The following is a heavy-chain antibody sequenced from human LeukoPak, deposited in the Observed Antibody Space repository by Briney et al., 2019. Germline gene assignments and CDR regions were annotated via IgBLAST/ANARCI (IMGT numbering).Heavy chain of an antibody. Sequence: GSLRLSCAASGFTFSGYSMNWIRQPPGKGLEWIGEINHSGSTNYNPSLKSRVTISVDTSKNQFSLKLSSVTAADTAVYYCARGGWLGYWGQGTLVTVSS. CDR3: ARGGWLGY. J-gene: IGHJ4*02. CDR1: GFTFSGYS. CDR2: INHSGST. V-gene: IGHV4-34*01. D-gene: IGHD6-19*01.